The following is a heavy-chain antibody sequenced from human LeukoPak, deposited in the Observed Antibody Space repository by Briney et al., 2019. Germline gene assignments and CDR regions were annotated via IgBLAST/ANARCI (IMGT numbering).Heavy chain of an antibody. Sequence: GGSLRLSCGASGFSFSNYDMHWVRQAPGKGLEWIGRIKSKTHGGTTDYAAPVKGRFTISRDDSKNTLYLQMSSLKTEDTAVYYCTSSHQPGIDYWGQGTLVTVSS. D-gene: IGHD2-2*01. V-gene: IGHV3-15*01. CDR1: GFSFSNYD. CDR2: IKSKTHGGTT. CDR3: TSSHQPGIDY. J-gene: IGHJ4*02.